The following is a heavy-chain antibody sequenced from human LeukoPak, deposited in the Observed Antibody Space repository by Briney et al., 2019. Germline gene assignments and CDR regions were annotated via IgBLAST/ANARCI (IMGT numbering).Heavy chain of an antibody. CDR1: GVPFSIYG. CDR2: PRSDGRDK. J-gene: IGHJ4*02. Sequence: GGSLRLSCTVSGVPFSIYGLHWVRQAPGRGLEWVAFPRSDGRDKYYADSVKGRFTISRDSSKNTVYLQLSSLRTEDTAVYYCARDHEWSWDYWGQGTLVIVSS. V-gene: IGHV3-30*02. CDR3: ARDHEWSWDY. D-gene: IGHD3-3*01.